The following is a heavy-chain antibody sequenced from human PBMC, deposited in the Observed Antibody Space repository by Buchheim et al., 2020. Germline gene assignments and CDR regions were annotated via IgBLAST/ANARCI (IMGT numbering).Heavy chain of an antibody. CDR1: GFTFSSYG. CDR3: AKNQVGWELNYYYYMDV. Sequence: QVQLVESGGGVVQPGRSLRLSCAASGFTFSSYGMHWVRQAPGKGLEWVAVISYDGSNKYYADSVKGRFTISRDNSKNTLYLQMNSLRAEDTAVYYCAKNQVGWELNYYYYMDVWGKGTT. D-gene: IGHD1-26*01. J-gene: IGHJ6*03. V-gene: IGHV3-30*18. CDR2: ISYDGSNK.